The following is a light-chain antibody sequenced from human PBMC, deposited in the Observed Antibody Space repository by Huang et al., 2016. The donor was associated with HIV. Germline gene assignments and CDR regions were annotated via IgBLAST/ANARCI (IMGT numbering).Light chain of an antibody. V-gene: IGKV3-20*01. CDR2: AAS. Sequence: EIVLTQSPGTLSLSPGQRATLSCRASQSFSADYLAWYQQKPGQAPRLLIYAASSTATGNPDRFSGSGSGTDFTLTIYRLEPEDFAVYFCQQYAGSPWTFGQGTKVEI. CDR3: QQYAGSPWT. CDR1: QSFSADY. J-gene: IGKJ1*01.